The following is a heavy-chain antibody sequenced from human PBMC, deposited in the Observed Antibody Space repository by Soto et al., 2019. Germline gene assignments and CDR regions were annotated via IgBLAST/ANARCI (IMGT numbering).Heavy chain of an antibody. J-gene: IGHJ6*02. CDR3: ARGIRSWTYFGMDV. Sequence: PSETLSLTCTVSGVSISNYYWSWILQPPGKGLEWIGYIYYSGSTNYNPSLKSRVTISVDTSKNQFSLKLSSVTAADTAVYYCARGIRSWTYFGMDVWGHMTTVTVSS. D-gene: IGHD2-15*01. CDR2: IYYSGST. CDR1: GVSISNYY. V-gene: IGHV4-59*01.